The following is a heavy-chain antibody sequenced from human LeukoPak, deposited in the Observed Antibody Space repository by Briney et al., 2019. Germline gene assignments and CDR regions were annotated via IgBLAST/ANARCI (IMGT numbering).Heavy chain of an antibody. D-gene: IGHD3-22*01. J-gene: IGHJ5*02. Sequence: PSETLSLTCTVFGGSISSSSNYWGWIRQPPGKGLEWIGSIYYSGSTYYNPSLKSRVTMAVDTSKNQFSLKLSSVTAADTAVYYCARSVVVVTNWFDPWGQGTLVTVSS. V-gene: IGHV4-39*01. CDR2: IYYSGST. CDR3: ARSVVVVTNWFDP. CDR1: GGSISSSSNY.